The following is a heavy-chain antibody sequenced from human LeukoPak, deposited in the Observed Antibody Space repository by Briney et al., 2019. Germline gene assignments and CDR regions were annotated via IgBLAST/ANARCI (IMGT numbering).Heavy chain of an antibody. J-gene: IGHJ4*02. CDR1: GGTFSSYA. Sequence: GASVKVSCKASGGTFSSYAISWVRQAPGQGLEWMGGIIPIFGTANYAQKFQGRVTMTRDTSTSTVYMELSSLRSEDTAVYYCATDFTYDILTGYTDYWGQGTLVTVSS. CDR2: IIPIFGTA. CDR3: ATDFTYDILTGYTDY. D-gene: IGHD3-9*01. V-gene: IGHV1-69*05.